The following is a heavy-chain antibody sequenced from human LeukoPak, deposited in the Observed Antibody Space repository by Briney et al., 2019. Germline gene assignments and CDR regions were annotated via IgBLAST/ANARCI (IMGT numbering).Heavy chain of an antibody. J-gene: IGHJ4*02. CDR3: AKRSAESSGYFDY. V-gene: IGHV3-23*01. Sequence: GGSLRLSCAASGFTFDDYGLSWVRQAPGKGLEWVSAITGSGAFTDYADSVKGRFTISRDNSKNTLYLQMNSLRADDTALYYCAKRSAESSGYFDYWGQGTLVTVSS. D-gene: IGHD6-19*01. CDR2: ITGSGAFT. CDR1: GFTFDDYG.